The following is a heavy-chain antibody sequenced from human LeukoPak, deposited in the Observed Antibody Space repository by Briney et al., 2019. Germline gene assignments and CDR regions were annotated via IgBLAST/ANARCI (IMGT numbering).Heavy chain of an antibody. CDR1: GFTFSSYG. CDR2: ISYDGSNK. D-gene: IGHD3-9*01. V-gene: IGHV3-30*18. J-gene: IGHJ4*02. Sequence: PGGSLRLSCAASGFTFSSYGMHWVRQAPGKGLEWVAVISYDGSNKYYADSVKGRFTISRDNSKNTLYLQMNSLRAEDTAVYYCAKDRHYDILTGYSYYLDYWGQGTLVTVSS. CDR3: AKDRHYDILTGYSYYLDY.